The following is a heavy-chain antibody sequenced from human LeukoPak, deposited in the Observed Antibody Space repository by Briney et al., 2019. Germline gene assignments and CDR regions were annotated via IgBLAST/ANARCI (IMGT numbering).Heavy chain of an antibody. V-gene: IGHV3-74*01. CDR1: GFSFSTYT. CDR2: INGDGTST. CDR3: VRGNYFDY. J-gene: IGHJ4*02. Sequence: GGSLRLSCAASGFSFSTYTMNWVRQAPGKGLVWVSLINGDGTSTNYADSVKGRFTISRNNAKNTLYLQMNSLRVEDTAVYYCVRGNYFDYWGQGTLVTVSS.